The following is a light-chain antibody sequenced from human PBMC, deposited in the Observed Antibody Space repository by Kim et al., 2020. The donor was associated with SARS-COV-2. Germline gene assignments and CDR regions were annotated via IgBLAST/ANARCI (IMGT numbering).Light chain of an antibody. CDR2: DTS. J-gene: IGKJ4*01. Sequence: LSPGEGATLSCRASQSVSSSSLAWYQPKPGQSPRLLMLDTSNRAAGIADRFSGSGSGTDFTLTISRLEPEDFAVYYCQHYGNAVTFGGGTKVDIK. V-gene: IGKV3-20*01. CDR1: QSVSSSS. CDR3: QHYGNAVT.